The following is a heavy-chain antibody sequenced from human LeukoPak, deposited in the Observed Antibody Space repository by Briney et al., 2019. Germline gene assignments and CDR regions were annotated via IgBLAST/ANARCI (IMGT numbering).Heavy chain of an antibody. CDR3: VRHFDDSSGYLKP. V-gene: IGHV4-39*01. D-gene: IGHD3-22*01. CDR2: IYYSGST. CDR1: GGSISSSSYY. J-gene: IGHJ5*02. Sequence: SGTLSLTCTVSGGSISSSSYYWGWIRQPPGKGREWIGSIYYSGSTYYNPSLKSRVTISVDTSKNQFSLKLSSVTAADTAVYYCVRHFDDSSGYLKPWGQGTLVTVSS.